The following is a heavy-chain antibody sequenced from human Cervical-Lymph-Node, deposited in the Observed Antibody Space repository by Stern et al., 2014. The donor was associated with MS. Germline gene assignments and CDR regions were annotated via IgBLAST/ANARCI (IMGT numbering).Heavy chain of an antibody. Sequence: QVQLQESGPGLVKPSQTLTLTCTVSGGSISSGNYHWSWIRQPPGKGLEWIGYIYNSGNTYYNPSLKSRVTISADTSKNQLSLKLTSVTAADTAVYYCATRPPGHLWLPYFDYWGQGALVTVSS. V-gene: IGHV4-30-4*01. CDR1: GGSISSGNYH. CDR3: ATRPPGHLWLPYFDY. D-gene: IGHD5-18*01. J-gene: IGHJ4*02. CDR2: IYNSGNT.